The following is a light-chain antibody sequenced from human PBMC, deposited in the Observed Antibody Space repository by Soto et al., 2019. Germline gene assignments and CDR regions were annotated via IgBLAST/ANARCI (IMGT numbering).Light chain of an antibody. V-gene: IGKV3-15*01. CDR1: QSVSSK. CDR2: GAS. Sequence: EIVLTQSPATLSFSPGEGATLSCRASQSVSSKLAWYQQKPGQAPRLLIYGASTRATGIPARFSGSGSGTEFTLIISSLQSEDSAVYYCQQYNSWLWTFGQGTKVDI. CDR3: QQYNSWLWT. J-gene: IGKJ1*01.